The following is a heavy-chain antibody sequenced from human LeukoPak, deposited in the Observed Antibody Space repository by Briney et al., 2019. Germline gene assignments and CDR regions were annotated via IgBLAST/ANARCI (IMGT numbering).Heavy chain of an antibody. CDR3: AGGMGSGSIFDY. V-gene: IGHV4-34*01. D-gene: IGHD1-26*01. J-gene: IGHJ4*02. CDR1: GGSFSGYY. CDR2: INHSGST. Sequence: SETLSLTCAVYGGSFSGYYWSWIRQPPGKGLEWIGEINHSGSTNYNPSLKSRVTISVDTSKNQFSLKLSSVTAADTAVYHCAGGMGSGSIFDYWGQGTLVTVSS.